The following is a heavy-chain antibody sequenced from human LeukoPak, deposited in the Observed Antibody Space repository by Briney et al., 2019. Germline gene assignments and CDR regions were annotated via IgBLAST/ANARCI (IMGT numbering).Heavy chain of an antibody. Sequence: PGGSLRLSCAAAGFTFSTYSMNWVRQAPGKGLEWVSAISGSAASTYHADSVKGRFTISRDNSKNTLYLQMNSLRAEDTALYYCAKEVPCSSTSCFSPALDYWGQGTLVTVSS. D-gene: IGHD2-2*01. J-gene: IGHJ4*02. CDR2: ISGSAAST. V-gene: IGHV3-23*01. CDR3: AKEVPCSSTSCFSPALDY. CDR1: GFTFSTYS.